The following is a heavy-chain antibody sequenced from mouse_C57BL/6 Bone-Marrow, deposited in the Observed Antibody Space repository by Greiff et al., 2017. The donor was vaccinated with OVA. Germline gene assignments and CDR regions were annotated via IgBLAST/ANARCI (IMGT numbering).Heavy chain of an antibody. CDR1: GYSITSGYD. J-gene: IGHJ1*03. CDR3: AREKDYYGSSWYFDV. V-gene: IGHV3-1*01. CDR2: ISYSGST. Sequence: EVKVEESGPGMVKPSPSLSLTCTVTGYSITSGYDWHWIRHFPGNKLEWMGYISYSGSTNYNPSLKSRISITHDTSKNHFFLKLNSVTTEDTATDYCAREKDYYGSSWYFDVWGTGTTVTVSS. D-gene: IGHD1-1*01.